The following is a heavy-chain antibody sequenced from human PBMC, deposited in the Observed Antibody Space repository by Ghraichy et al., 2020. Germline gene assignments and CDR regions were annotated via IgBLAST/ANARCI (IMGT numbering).Heavy chain of an antibody. CDR1: GGTFSSYA. CDR2: IIPIFGTA. J-gene: IGHJ1*01. Sequence: SVKVSCKASGGTFSSYAISWVRQAPGQGLEWMGGIIPIFGTANYAQKFQGRVTITADESTSTAYMELSSLRSEDTAVYYCARAADSGSYVYPFQHWGQGTLVTVSS. CDR3: ARAADSGSYVYPFQH. D-gene: IGHD3-10*01. V-gene: IGHV1-69*13.